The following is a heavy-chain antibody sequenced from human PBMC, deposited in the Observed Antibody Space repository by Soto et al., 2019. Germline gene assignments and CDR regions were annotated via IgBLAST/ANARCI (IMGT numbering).Heavy chain of an antibody. D-gene: IGHD2-15*01. V-gene: IGHV3-30-3*01. Sequence: PGGSLRLSCAASGFTFSSYAMHWVRQAPGKGLEWVAGISYDGSNKYYADSVKGRFTISRDNSKNTLYLQMNSLRAEDTAVYYSDPVTSRLLHFEYWGQGTLLTVSS. CDR3: DPVTSRLLHFEY. J-gene: IGHJ4*02. CDR2: ISYDGSNK. CDR1: GFTFSSYA.